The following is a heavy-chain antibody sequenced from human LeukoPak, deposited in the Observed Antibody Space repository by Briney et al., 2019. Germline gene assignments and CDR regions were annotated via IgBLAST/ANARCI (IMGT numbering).Heavy chain of an antibody. CDR3: AKGYRKGRWLPLDY. J-gene: IGHJ4*02. CDR2: ISWNSGSI. CDR1: GFTFDDYA. V-gene: IGHV3-9*01. D-gene: IGHD5-24*01. Sequence: GGSLRLSCAASGFTFDDYAMHWVRQAPGKGLEWVSGISWNSGSIGYADSVKGRFAISRDNAKNSLYLQMNSLRAEDTALYYCAKGYRKGRWLPLDYWGQGTLVTVSS.